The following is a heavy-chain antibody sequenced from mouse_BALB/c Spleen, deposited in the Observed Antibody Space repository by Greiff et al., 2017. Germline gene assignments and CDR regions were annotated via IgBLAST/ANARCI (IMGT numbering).Heavy chain of an antibody. CDR3: AREELAQFAY. CDR2: IWAGGST. CDR1: GFSLTSYG. V-gene: IGHV2-9*02. Sequence: VKLMESGPGLVAPSQSLSITCTVSGFSLTSYGVHWVRQPPGKGLEWLGVIWAGGSTNYNSALMSRLSISKDNSKSQVFLKMNSLQTDDTAMYYCAREELAQFAYWGQGTLVTVSA. D-gene: IGHD4-1*01. J-gene: IGHJ3*01.